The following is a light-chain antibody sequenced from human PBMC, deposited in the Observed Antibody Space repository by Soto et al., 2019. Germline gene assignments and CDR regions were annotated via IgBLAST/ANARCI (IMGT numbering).Light chain of an antibody. J-gene: IGLJ1*01. Sequence: QSVLTQPPSASGSPGQSVTISCTGTSSDVGAYNYVSWYQQHPAKAPKLMIYDVNKRPSGVPDRFSGSKSGNTASLTVSGLQADDEADYYCISYAGSDTYVFGTGTRSPS. CDR1: SSDVGAYNY. V-gene: IGLV2-8*01. CDR3: ISYAGSDTYV. CDR2: DVN.